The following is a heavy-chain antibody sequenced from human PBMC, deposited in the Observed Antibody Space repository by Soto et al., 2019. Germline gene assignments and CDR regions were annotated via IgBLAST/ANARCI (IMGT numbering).Heavy chain of an antibody. D-gene: IGHD3-22*01. CDR2: IDPSDAYTKHSPSSYT. J-gene: IGHJ4*02. CDR3: ARRLDSSGFDFDY. CDR1: GYTFTNYW. V-gene: IGHV5-10-1*01. Sequence: GESLKISCKASGYTFTNYWISWVRQVPGKGLECMGRIDPSDAYTKHSPSSYTKYSPSFQGHVSMSVDRSINTAYLQWSGLKASDTAMYYCARRLDSSGFDFDYWGQGSLVTVSS.